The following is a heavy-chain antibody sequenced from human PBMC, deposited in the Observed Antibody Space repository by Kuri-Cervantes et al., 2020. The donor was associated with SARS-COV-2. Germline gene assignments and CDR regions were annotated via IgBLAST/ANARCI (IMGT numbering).Heavy chain of an antibody. CDR1: GFNFKNHP. J-gene: IGHJ4*02. D-gene: IGHD1-26*01. Sequence: GGSLRLSCAASGFNFKNHPMTWVRQAPGKGLEWVSVIYSGGSTYYADSVKGRFTISRDNSKNTLYLQMNSLRAEDTAVYYCARSPVWEGYFDFWGQGTLVTVSS. CDR3: ARSPVWEGYFDF. CDR2: IYSGGST. V-gene: IGHV3-53*01.